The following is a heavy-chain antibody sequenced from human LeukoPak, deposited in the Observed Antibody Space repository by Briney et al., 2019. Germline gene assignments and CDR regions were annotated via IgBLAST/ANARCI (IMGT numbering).Heavy chain of an antibody. CDR3: ATVIGGGVYDSTRLGSYYFDY. CDR1: GYTLTELS. V-gene: IGHV1-24*01. Sequence: ASVKVSCKVSGYTLTELSMHWVRQAPGRGLEWMGGFDPEDGETIYAQKFQGRVTMTEDTSTDTAYMELRSLRSEDTAVYYCATVIGGGVYDSTRLGSYYFDYWGQGTLVTVSS. D-gene: IGHD3-22*01. CDR2: FDPEDGET. J-gene: IGHJ4*02.